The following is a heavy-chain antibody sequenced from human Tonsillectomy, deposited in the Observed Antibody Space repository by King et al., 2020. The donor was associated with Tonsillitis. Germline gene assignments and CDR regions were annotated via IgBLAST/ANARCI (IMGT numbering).Heavy chain of an antibody. D-gene: IGHD3-10*01. CDR3: ARGSYYYGSRSLYYFNY. CDR2: IYQSGST. V-gene: IGHV4-38-2*01. Sequence: VQLQESGPGLVKPSETLSLTCAVSGWYINSGYFWGWIRQPPGKGLEWIGTIYQSGSTYYNTSLKSRVTISVDTSKNQFSLKLSSVTAADTAVYSCARGSYYYGSRSLYYFNYRGQGTLVTVSS. CDR1: GWYINSGYF. J-gene: IGHJ4*02.